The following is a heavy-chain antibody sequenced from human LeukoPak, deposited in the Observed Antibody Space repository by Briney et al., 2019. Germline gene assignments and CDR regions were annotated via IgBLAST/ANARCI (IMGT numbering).Heavy chain of an antibody. CDR2: ISSSSSYI. Sequence: GGSLRLSCAASGFTFSSYGMNWVRQAPGKGLEWVSSISSSSSYIYYADSVKGRFTISRDNAKNSLYLQMNSLRAEDTAVYYCANYDILTGHDYWGQGTLVTVSS. CDR3: ANYDILTGHDY. D-gene: IGHD3-9*01. J-gene: IGHJ4*02. CDR1: GFTFSSYG. V-gene: IGHV3-21*01.